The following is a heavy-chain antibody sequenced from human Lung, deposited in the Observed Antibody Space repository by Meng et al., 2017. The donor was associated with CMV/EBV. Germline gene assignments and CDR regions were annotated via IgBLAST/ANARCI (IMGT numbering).Heavy chain of an antibody. CDR3: ARDPSNTSGRYAYFDY. J-gene: IGHJ4*02. CDR2: ISCYNGDT. D-gene: IGHD6-19*01. Sequence: QLVQSASEGKKPAAQGRVSCKAYGYTFTHHGIIWIRQAPGQGLELMGWISCYNGDTNYAQKLQGRVTMTTDTSTNTAYMDLRGLRSDDTAVYYCARDPSNTSGRYAYFDYWGQGTLVTVSS. CDR1: GYTFTHHG. V-gene: IGHV1-18*01.